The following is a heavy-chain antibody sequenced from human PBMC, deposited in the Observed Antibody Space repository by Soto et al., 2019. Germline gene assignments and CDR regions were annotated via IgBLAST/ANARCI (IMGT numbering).Heavy chain of an antibody. CDR3: ARAPSSGSCLFDY. J-gene: IGHJ4*02. D-gene: IGHD6-25*01. CDR2: IDHSGST. V-gene: IGHV4-59*12. Sequence: SETLSLTCTVSGGSIRGYYWSWIRLPPGRGLEWIANIDHSGSTKYNPSHKTRVTMSVDTSRNQFSLKLTSVTAADTAVYYCARAPSSGSCLFDYWGQGTLVTVSS. CDR1: GGSIRGYY.